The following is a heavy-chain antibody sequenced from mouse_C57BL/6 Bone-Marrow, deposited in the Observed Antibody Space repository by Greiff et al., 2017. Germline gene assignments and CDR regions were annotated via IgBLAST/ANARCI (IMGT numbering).Heavy chain of an antibody. J-gene: IGHJ4*01. Sequence: VMLVESGPGLVQPSQSLSITCTVSGFSLTSYGVHWVRQSPGKGLEWLGVIWRGGSTDYNAAFMSSLSTTKDNSKSQVFFKMNSLQADDTAVYYCAKRTTVGAMDYWGQGTSVTVSS. CDR2: IWRGGST. CDR3: AKRTTVGAMDY. D-gene: IGHD1-1*01. CDR1: GFSLTSYG. V-gene: IGHV2-5*01.